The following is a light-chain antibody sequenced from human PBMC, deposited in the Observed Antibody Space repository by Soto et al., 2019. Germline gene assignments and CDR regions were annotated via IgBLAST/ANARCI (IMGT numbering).Light chain of an antibody. J-gene: IGKJ1*01. Sequence: ERVMTQSPATLSVSPGERATLSCRASQSVSSDLAWYQQKPGQAPRLLIYGASSRATGVPPSFSGRGSGTEFTLTISSLQSEDLAVYYCQQYNKLPQTFGQGTKGDIK. CDR3: QQYNKLPQT. CDR2: GAS. CDR1: QSVSSD. V-gene: IGKV3-15*01.